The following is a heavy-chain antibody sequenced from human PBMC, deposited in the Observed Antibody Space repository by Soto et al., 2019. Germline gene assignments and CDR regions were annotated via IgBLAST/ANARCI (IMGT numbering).Heavy chain of an antibody. V-gene: IGHV4-59*08. Sequence: SETLSLTCTVSGGSISSYYWSWIRQPPGKGLEWIGYIYYSGSTNYNPSLKSRVTISVDTSKNQFSLKLSSVTAADTAVYYCARRSGDYYYYYMDVWGKGTTVTVSS. CDR2: IYYSGST. CDR1: GGSISSYY. J-gene: IGHJ6*03. CDR3: ARRSGDYYYYYMDV.